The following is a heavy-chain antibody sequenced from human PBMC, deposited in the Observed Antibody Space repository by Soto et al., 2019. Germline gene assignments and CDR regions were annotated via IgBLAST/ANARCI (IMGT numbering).Heavy chain of an antibody. J-gene: IGHJ4*02. CDR3: ANVQNGY. Sequence: EVQLLESGGAFVQPGGSLRLSCAASGFTFSSYGMSWVRQAPGKGLEWVSSISDSGGATYYADSVKGRFNIGRDNSDNTLYLQMNSLRAEDTAVYHCANVQNGYWGQGTLVTVSS. CDR2: ISDSGGAT. D-gene: IGHD2-8*01. CDR1: GFTFSSYG. V-gene: IGHV3-23*01.